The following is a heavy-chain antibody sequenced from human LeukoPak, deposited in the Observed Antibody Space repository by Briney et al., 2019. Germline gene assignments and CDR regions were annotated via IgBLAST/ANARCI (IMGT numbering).Heavy chain of an antibody. V-gene: IGHV3-49*03. Sequence: GGSLRLSCTASAFTFGDYAMSWFRQAPGKGLEWVGFIRSKAYGGTTEYAASVKGRFTISRDDSKSIAYLQMNSLKTEDTAVYYCSRRGDSSSPYYYYYYMDVWGKGTTVTVSS. CDR2: IRSKAYGGTT. CDR3: SRRGDSSSPYYYYYYMDV. D-gene: IGHD6-6*01. J-gene: IGHJ6*03. CDR1: AFTFGDYA.